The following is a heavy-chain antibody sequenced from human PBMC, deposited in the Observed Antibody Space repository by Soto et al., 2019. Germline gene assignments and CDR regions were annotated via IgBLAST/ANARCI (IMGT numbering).Heavy chain of an antibody. Sequence: EVQLVESGGGLVKPGGSLRLSCAASGFTFSSYSMNWVRQAPGKGLEWVSSISSSSSYIYYADSVKGRFTISRDNAKNSLYLQMNSLRADDTAVYYCARDPPIGRDSSGYWQFDYWGQGTLVTVSS. V-gene: IGHV3-21*01. CDR2: ISSSSSYI. CDR1: GFTFSSYS. D-gene: IGHD3-22*01. J-gene: IGHJ4*02. CDR3: ARDPPIGRDSSGYWQFDY.